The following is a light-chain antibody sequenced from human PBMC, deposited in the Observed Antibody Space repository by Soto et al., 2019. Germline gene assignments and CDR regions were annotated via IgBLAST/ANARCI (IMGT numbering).Light chain of an antibody. Sequence: DIQMTQSPSSLSASVGDRVTITCRASQSISNYLNWYQQKPGKAPKLLIYDASSLQSVVPSRFRVSESVTDFTLTISSLQPEDFANYYGQPSHSTWWTIGQGTKVEIK. CDR1: QSISNY. CDR3: QPSHSTWWT. J-gene: IGKJ1*01. V-gene: IGKV1-39*01. CDR2: DAS.